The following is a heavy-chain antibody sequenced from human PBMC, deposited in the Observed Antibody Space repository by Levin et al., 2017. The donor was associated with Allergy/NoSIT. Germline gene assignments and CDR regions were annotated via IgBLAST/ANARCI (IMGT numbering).Heavy chain of an antibody. CDR2: MSYDEKKI. J-gene: IGHJ3*01. V-gene: IGHV3-30*18. CDR1: GFTFRIYG. D-gene: IGHD2/OR15-2a*01. Sequence: GESLKISCVASGFTFRIYGMHWVRQAPGKGLEWVAVMSYDEKKIHYGDSVKGRFTISRDTSKNTLYLQMNSLRAADTAVYYCAKLPAPDPRILSDAFDVWGQGTMVTVSS. CDR3: AKLPAPDPRILSDAFDV.